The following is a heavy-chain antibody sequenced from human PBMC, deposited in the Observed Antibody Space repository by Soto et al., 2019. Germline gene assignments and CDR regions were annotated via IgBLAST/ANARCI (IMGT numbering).Heavy chain of an antibody. CDR2: IIPIFGTA. CDR1: GGTFSSYA. Sequence: SVKVSCKASGGTFSSYAISWVRQAPGQGLEWMGGIIPIFGTANYAQKFQGRVTITADESTSTAYMELSSLRSEDTAVYYCARETRGYSYQYYFDYWGQGTLVTVSS. V-gene: IGHV1-69*13. CDR3: ARETRGYSYQYYFDY. J-gene: IGHJ4*02. D-gene: IGHD5-18*01.